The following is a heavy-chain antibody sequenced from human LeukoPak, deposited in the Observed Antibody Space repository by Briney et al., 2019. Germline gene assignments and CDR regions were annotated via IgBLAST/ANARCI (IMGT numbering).Heavy chain of an antibody. CDR1: GGTFSSYA. CDR2: IIPIFGTA. J-gene: IGHJ4*02. D-gene: IGHD3-22*01. Sequence: ASVKVSCKASGGTFSSYAISWVRQAPGQGLEWTGGIIPIFGTANYAQKFQGRVTITADESTSTAYMELSSLRSEDTAVYYCARGTTFDSIVISFDYWGQGTLVTVSS. V-gene: IGHV1-69*13. CDR3: ARGTTFDSIVISFDY.